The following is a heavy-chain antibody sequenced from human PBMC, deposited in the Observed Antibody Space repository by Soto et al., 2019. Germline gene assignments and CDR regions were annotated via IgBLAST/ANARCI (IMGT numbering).Heavy chain of an antibody. CDR2: ISSNGGST. Sequence: PGGSLRLSCAASGFTFSSYAMHWVRQAPGKGLEYVSAISSNGGSTYYANSVKGRFTISRDNSKNTLYLQMGSLRAEDMAVYYCSRDRYSYGYVWLDPWGQGTLVTVSS. J-gene: IGHJ5*02. D-gene: IGHD5-18*01. V-gene: IGHV3-64*01. CDR1: GFTFSSYA. CDR3: SRDRYSYGYVWLDP.